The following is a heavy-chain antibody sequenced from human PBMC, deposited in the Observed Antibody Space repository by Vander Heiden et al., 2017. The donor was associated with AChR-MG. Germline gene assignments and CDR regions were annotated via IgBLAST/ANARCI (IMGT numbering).Heavy chain of an antibody. CDR1: GFTFSSSG. CDR3: ARDGPPHPYGSGSGIDY. Sequence: QVQLVESGGGVVQPGRSLRLSCAASGFTFSSSGMHWVRQAPGKGLEWVAVIWYDGSNKYYADSVKGRFTISRDNSKKTLYLQMNSLRAEDTAVYYCARDGPPHPYGSGSGIDYWGQGTLVTVSS. J-gene: IGHJ4*02. CDR2: IWYDGSNK. D-gene: IGHD3-10*01. V-gene: IGHV3-33*01.